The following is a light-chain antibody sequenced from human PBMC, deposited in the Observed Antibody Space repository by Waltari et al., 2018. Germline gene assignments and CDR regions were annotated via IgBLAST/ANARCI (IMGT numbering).Light chain of an antibody. CDR2: SAN. CDR1: TGAVTSGSF. J-gene: IGLJ1*01. CDR3: LLFYGGAYV. Sequence: QTVVTQEPSLTVSPGGTVTLTCASSTGAVTSGSFPTWFQQSPGQPPRSLIYSANNQPSWTPARFSGSLIGGKAALTLSGVQPEDEAEYYCLLFYGGAYVFGTGTKLTVL. V-gene: IGLV7-43*01.